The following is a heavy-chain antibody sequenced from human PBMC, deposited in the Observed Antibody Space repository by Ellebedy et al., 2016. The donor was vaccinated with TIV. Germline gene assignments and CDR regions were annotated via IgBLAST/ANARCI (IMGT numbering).Heavy chain of an antibody. V-gene: IGHV3-7*03. Sequence: GESLKISCAASGFTFTSYWMAWVRQAPGKGLEWVANIKHDGSEKYNADSVRGRFTISRDNARNSLYLQMNSLRAEETAVYYCAREAIWGPGTLVTVSS. CDR3: AREAI. D-gene: IGHD1-26*01. CDR2: IKHDGSEK. J-gene: IGHJ4*02. CDR1: GFTFTSYW.